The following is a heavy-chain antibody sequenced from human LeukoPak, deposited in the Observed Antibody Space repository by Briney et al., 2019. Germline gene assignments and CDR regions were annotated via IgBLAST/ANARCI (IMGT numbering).Heavy chain of an antibody. J-gene: IGHJ6*03. CDR2: MRPGSGNT. CDR1: GYTFTSFD. V-gene: IGHV1-8*01. CDR3: ASGTTYYYGSGRGYYMDV. D-gene: IGHD3-10*01. Sequence: ASVKVSCKASGYTFTSFDINWVRQAAGQGLEWMGWMRPGSGNTGYAENFQGRVTITTDESTSTAYMELSSLRSEDTAVYYCASGTTYYYGSGRGYYMDVWGKGTTVTVSS.